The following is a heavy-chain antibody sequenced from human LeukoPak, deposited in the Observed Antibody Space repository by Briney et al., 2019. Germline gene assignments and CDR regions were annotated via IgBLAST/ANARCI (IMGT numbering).Heavy chain of an antibody. V-gene: IGHV1-18*01. CDR2: ISAYNGNT. J-gene: IGHJ6*02. CDR3: ARGAITMIVSGYYCGMDV. Sequence: GASVKVSCKGSGYTFTSNGISWVRQAPGQGLEWMGWISAYNGNTNYAQKLQGRVTMTTDTSTSTAYMELRSLRSDDTAVYYCARGAITMIVSGYYCGMDVWGQGTTVTVSS. D-gene: IGHD3-22*01. CDR1: GYTFTSNG.